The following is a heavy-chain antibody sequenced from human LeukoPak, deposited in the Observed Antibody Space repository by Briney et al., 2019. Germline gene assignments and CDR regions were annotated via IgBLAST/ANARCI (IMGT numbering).Heavy chain of an antibody. CDR3: AKDAFVSGWYYFDY. Sequence: GGSLRLSCAASGFTFNNYAMSWVRQAPGKGPEWVSAISGRGNRTYYADSVKGRFTISRDNSKNTLYLQMNSLRAEDTAVYYCAKDAFVSGWYYFDYWGQGLLVTVSS. CDR1: GFTFNNYA. CDR2: ISGRGNRT. J-gene: IGHJ4*02. D-gene: IGHD6-19*01. V-gene: IGHV3-23*01.